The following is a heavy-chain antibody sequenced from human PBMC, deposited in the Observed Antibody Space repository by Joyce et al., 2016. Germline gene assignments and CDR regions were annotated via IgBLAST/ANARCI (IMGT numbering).Heavy chain of an antibody. D-gene: IGHD3-16*02. CDR3: ARRVVGTKHFDV. CDR2: IDPGDFHT. J-gene: IGHJ2*01. CDR1: GFSFTTYW. Sequence: EVRLVQSGAEVKKPGESLRISCLGSGFSFTTYWITWVRQMPGKGLEWMGRIDPGDFHTTYSPSFQGHVTISADKSINTAYLQWTSLKASDTAMYYCARRVVGTKHFDVWGRGTLVIVSS. V-gene: IGHV5-10-1*01.